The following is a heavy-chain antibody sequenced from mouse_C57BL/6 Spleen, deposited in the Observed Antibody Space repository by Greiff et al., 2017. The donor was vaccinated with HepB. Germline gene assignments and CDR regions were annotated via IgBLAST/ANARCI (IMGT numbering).Heavy chain of an antibody. J-gene: IGHJ4*01. V-gene: IGHV5-12*01. D-gene: IGHD1-1*01. CDR2: ISNGGGST. Sequence: EVQGVESGGGLVQPGGSLKLSCAASGFTFSDYYMYWVRQTPEKRLEWVAYISNGGGSTYYPDTVKGRFTISRDNAKNTLYLQMSRLKSEDTAMYYCARGDYYGSSYDYYAMDYWGQGTSVTVSS. CDR1: GFTFSDYY. CDR3: ARGDYYGSSYDYYAMDY.